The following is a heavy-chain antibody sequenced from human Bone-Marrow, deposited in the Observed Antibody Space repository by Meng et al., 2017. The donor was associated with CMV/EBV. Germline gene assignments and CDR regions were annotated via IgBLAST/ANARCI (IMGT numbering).Heavy chain of an antibody. D-gene: IGHD2-15*01. CDR2: IIPIFGTA. J-gene: IGHJ6*02. CDR1: GGTFSSYA. CDR3: ARSLDYGYCSGGSCYYYGMAV. V-gene: IGHV1-69*05. Sequence: SVKVSCKASGGTFSSYAISWVRQAPGQGLEWMGGIIPIFGTANYAQKFQGRVTITTDESTSTAYMELSSLRSEDTAVYYCARSLDYGYCSGGSCYYYGMAVWGQGPTVTVSS.